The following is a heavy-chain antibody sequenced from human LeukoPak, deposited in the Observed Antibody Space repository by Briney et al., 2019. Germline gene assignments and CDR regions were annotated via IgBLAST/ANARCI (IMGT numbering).Heavy chain of an antibody. V-gene: IGHV6-1*01. Sequence: SQILSLTCAISGGSVSSKSTAWNWIRQSPSRGLEWLGITYYRSKWKTNYALSVQSRITIYADTSRNQFSLQLKPVTPDDTAVYYCATWRFDSWGQGTQVTVSS. CDR2: TYYRSKWKT. CDR1: GGSVSSKSTA. J-gene: IGHJ4*02. CDR3: ATWRFDS.